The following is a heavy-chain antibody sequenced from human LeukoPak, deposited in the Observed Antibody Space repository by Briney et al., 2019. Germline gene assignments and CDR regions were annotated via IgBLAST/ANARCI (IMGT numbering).Heavy chain of an antibody. CDR3: AKDRSYTNDICHGDFDY. CDR1: GFTFSSYA. D-gene: IGHD2-8*01. CDR2: ISGSGGST. Sequence: GGSLRLSCAASGFTFSSYAVSWVRQAPGKGLEWVSSISGSGGSTYSAGSVKGRFTISRDNSKNTLYLQMNSLRAEDTALYYCAKDRSYTNDICHGDFDYWGQGTLVTVSS. J-gene: IGHJ4*02. V-gene: IGHV3-23*01.